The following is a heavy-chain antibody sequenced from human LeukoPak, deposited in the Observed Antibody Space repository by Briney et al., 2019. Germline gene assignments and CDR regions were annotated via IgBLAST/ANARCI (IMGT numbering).Heavy chain of an antibody. J-gene: IGHJ3*02. D-gene: IGHD6-19*01. CDR3: AKEMWLGHSAAFAI. Sequence: PGRSLRLSCAAYGFTFSSYGMHWVRQAPGKGLEWVAVIWYDGSNKYYADSVKGRFTISRDNSKNTLSLQMNSLRAEDTAVYYCAKEMWLGHSAAFAIWGQATMVTVSS. CDR1: GFTFSSYG. V-gene: IGHV3-33*06. CDR2: IWYDGSNK.